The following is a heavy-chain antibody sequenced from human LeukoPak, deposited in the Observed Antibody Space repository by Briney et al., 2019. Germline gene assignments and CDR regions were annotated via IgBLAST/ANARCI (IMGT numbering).Heavy chain of an antibody. CDR2: INHSGST. V-gene: IGHV4-34*01. D-gene: IGHD6-19*01. CDR1: GGSFSGYY. Sequence: SETLSLTCAVYGGSFSGYYWSWIRQPPGKGLEWIGEINHSGSTNYNPSLKSRVTISVDTSKNQFSLKLSSVTAADTAVYYCARDRAGYSSGWGAFDIWGQGTMVTVSS. CDR3: ARDRAGYSSGWGAFDI. J-gene: IGHJ3*02.